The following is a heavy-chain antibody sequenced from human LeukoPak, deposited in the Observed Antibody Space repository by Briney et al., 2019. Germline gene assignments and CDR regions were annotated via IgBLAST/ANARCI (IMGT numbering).Heavy chain of an antibody. V-gene: IGHV3-23*01. CDR2: ISGSGGST. J-gene: IGHJ4*02. CDR1: GFTFSSYA. CDR3: AKVTVVLRYFDWLYNPFDY. D-gene: IGHD3-9*01. Sequence: GGSLRLSCAASGFTFSSYAMSWVRQAPGKGLEWVSAISGSGGSTYYADSVKGRFTISRDNSKNTRYPQMNSLRAEDTAVYYCAKVTVVLRYFDWLYNPFDYWGQGTLVTVSS.